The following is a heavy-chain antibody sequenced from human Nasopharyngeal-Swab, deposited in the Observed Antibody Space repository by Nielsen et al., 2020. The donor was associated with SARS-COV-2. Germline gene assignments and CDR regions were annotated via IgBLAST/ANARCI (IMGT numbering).Heavy chain of an antibody. CDR3: ARGTADYSNPSFDY. Sequence: LSLTCAASGFTFDDYTMYWVRQRPGEGLEWVSGINWNSASKGYADSVKGRFTISRDNAKNSLYLLMNTLRSEDTALYYCARGTADYSNPSFDYWGQGTLVTVPS. V-gene: IGHV3-9*01. J-gene: IGHJ4*02. CDR2: INWNSASK. CDR1: GFTFDDYT. D-gene: IGHD4-11*01.